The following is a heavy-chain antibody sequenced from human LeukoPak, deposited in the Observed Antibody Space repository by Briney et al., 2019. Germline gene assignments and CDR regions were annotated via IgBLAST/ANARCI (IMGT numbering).Heavy chain of an antibody. CDR2: TSSSDAGT. Sequence: GGSLRLFCAASGFTLNNYAMSWVRQAPGKGLEWVSATSSSDAGTYHADSVRGRFTISRDNTKNTLYLQMNSLRAEDAAVYYCARAPVTSCSGVLCYPFDYWGQGTLVTVSS. J-gene: IGHJ4*02. D-gene: IGHD2-15*01. CDR1: GFTLNNYA. CDR3: ARAPVTSCSGVLCYPFDY. V-gene: IGHV3-23*01.